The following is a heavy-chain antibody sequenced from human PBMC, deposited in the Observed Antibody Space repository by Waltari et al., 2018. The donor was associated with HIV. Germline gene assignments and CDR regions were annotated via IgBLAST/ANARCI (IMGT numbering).Heavy chain of an antibody. D-gene: IGHD1-26*01. CDR2: INSDGSTT. J-gene: IGHJ4*02. CDR3: AKGGANPIDF. V-gene: IGHV3-74*01. Sequence: EVRLVESGGGLVQPGGSLRLSCAASGFTLSSYRMHWVRQAPGKGLVWVSRINSDGSTTSYADSVKGRFTISRDNAKNTLYLQMNSLRAEDTAVYYCAKGGANPIDFWGQGTLVTVSS. CDR1: GFTLSSYR.